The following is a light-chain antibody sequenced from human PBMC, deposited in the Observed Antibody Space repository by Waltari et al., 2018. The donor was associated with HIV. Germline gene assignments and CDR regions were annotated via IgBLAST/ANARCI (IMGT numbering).Light chain of an antibody. J-gene: IGLJ2*01. CDR2: EGS. CDR3: CSYANSSTV. CDR1: SSDVGNYNP. V-gene: IGLV2-23*01. Sequence: QSALTQFASVSGSPGQSLTISCTGTSSDVGNYNPASWYQQHPGKAPKLMIYEGSKRPSGVSNRFSGSKSGNTASLTISGLQAEDEADYYCCSYANSSTVFGGGTKVTVL.